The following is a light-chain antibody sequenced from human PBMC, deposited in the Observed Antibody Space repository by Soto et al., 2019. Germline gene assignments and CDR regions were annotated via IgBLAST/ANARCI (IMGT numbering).Light chain of an antibody. J-gene: IGKJ4*01. V-gene: IGKV3-15*01. CDR3: QQYVNWPLT. CDR1: QSVGSY. Sequence: EKVMTQSPATLSVSPGERATLSCRASQSVGSYLAWYQQKPGQAPRLLIYGASTRAAGIPARFSGSGSGTEFSLTISPLQSEDFGVYYCQQYVNWPLTFGGGTRVEIK. CDR2: GAS.